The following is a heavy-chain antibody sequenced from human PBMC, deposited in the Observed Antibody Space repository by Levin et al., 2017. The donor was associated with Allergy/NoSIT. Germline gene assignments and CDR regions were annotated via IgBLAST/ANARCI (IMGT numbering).Heavy chain of an antibody. Sequence: GGSLRLSCKGSGYSFTNYWIGWVRQMPGKGLEWMGITYPADSDTTYSPSFQGQVTISADKSISTAYLQWSSLKASDTAMYYCARVLLYFGVKYFDFWGQGTLVTVSS. V-gene: IGHV5-51*01. CDR2: TYPADSDT. CDR3: ARVLLYFGVKYFDF. D-gene: IGHD3-10*01. CDR1: GYSFTNYW. J-gene: IGHJ4*02.